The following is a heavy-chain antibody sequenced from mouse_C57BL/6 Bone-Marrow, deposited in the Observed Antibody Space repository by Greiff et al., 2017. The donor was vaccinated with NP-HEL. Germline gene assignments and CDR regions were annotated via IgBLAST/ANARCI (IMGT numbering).Heavy chain of an antibody. V-gene: IGHV5-16*01. Sequence: EVMLVESEGGLVQPGSSMKLSCTASGFTFSDYYMAWVRQVPEKGLEWVANINYDGSSTYYLDSLKSRFIISRDNAKNILYLQMSSLKSEDTATYYCARDRYYGSRDWYFDVWGTGTTVTVSS. J-gene: IGHJ1*03. CDR3: ARDRYYGSRDWYFDV. CDR1: GFTFSDYY. CDR2: INYDGSST. D-gene: IGHD1-1*01.